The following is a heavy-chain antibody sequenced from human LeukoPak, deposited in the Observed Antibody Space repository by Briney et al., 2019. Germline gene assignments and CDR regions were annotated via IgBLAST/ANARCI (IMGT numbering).Heavy chain of an antibody. CDR1: GFTFDNYA. D-gene: IGHD2-2*01. V-gene: IGHV3-9*01. Sequence: GRSLRLSCAASGFTFDNYAMHWVRQAPGKGLEWVSGISWNSGTIGYADSVKGRFTISRDNAKNSLYLQMNSLRAEDTAVYYCAKGYCRSTSCRFDYWGQGTLVTVSS. CDR3: AKGYCRSTSCRFDY. J-gene: IGHJ4*02. CDR2: ISWNSGTI.